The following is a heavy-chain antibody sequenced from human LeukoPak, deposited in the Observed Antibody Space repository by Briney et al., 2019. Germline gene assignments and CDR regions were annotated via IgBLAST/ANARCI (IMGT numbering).Heavy chain of an antibody. Sequence: GGSLRLSCAASGFTFSSYGMHWVRQAPGKGLEWVAFIRYDGSNKYYADSVKGRFTISRDNAKNSLYLQMNSLRAEDTAVYYCATYHSSWSREDYWGQGTLVTVSS. D-gene: IGHD6-13*01. J-gene: IGHJ4*02. CDR1: GFTFSSYG. CDR3: ATYHSSWSREDY. CDR2: IRYDGSNK. V-gene: IGHV3-30*02.